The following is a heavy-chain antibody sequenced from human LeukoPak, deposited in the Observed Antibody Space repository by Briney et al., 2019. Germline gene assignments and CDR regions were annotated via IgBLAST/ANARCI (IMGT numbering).Heavy chain of an antibody. V-gene: IGHV1-18*01. Sequence: GASVKVSCKASGYTFTSYGISWVRQAPGQGLEWMGWISAYNGNTNYAQKLQGRVTMTTDTSTSTAYMELRSLRSDDTAVYYCARAGDDYGDYWPFDYWGQGTLVTVSS. CDR3: ARAGDDYGDYWPFDY. CDR1: GYTFTSYG. CDR2: ISAYNGNT. D-gene: IGHD4-17*01. J-gene: IGHJ4*02.